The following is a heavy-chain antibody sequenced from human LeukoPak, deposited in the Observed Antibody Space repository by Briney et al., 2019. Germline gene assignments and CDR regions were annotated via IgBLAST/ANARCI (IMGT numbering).Heavy chain of an antibody. CDR1: GGSISSYY. D-gene: IGHD2-2*01. CDR3: ARGEVRCSSTSCYSAALTY. V-gene: IGHV4-59*01. CDR2: IYYSGST. Sequence: PSETLSLTCNVSGGSISSYYWSWIRQPPGKGLEWIGYIYYSGSTNYNPSLKSRVTISVDTSKNQFSLKLSSVTAADTAVYYCARGEVRCSSTSCYSAALTYWGQGTLVTVSS. J-gene: IGHJ4*02.